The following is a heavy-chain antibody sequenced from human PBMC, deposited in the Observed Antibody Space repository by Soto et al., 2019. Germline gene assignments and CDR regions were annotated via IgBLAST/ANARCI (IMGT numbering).Heavy chain of an antibody. CDR1: GGTFSSYA. D-gene: IGHD2-2*02. J-gene: IGHJ5*02. CDR3: ARGSVRYCSSTSCYIWFDP. CDR2: IIPIFGTA. Sequence: SVKVSCKASGGTFSSYAISWVRQAPGQGLEWMGGIIPIFGTANYAQKFQGRVTITADKSTSTAYMELSSLRSEDTAVYYCARGSVRYCSSTSCYIWFDPWGQGTLVTVYS. V-gene: IGHV1-69*06.